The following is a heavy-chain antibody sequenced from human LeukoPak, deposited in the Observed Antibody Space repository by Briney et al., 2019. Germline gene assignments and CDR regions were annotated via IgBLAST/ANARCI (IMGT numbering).Heavy chain of an antibody. CDR3: ARGGGGRLWLRGDFDY. Sequence: SETLSLTCTVSGGSISSSSYYWGWIRQPPGKGLEWIGSIYYSGSTYYNPSLKSRVTISVDTSKNQFSLKLSSVTAADTAVYYCARGGGGRLWLRGDFDYWGQGTLVTVSS. J-gene: IGHJ4*02. CDR1: GGSISSSSYY. D-gene: IGHD5-18*01. CDR2: IYYSGST. V-gene: IGHV4-39*01.